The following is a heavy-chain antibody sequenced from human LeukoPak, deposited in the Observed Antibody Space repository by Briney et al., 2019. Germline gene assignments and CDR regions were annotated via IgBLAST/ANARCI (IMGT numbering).Heavy chain of an antibody. CDR3: ARGIVVVPAAMGLSWFDP. V-gene: IGHV1-46*03. CDR1: GYTFTSYY. Sequence: ASVKVSCKASGYTFTSYYMHWVRQAPGQGLEWMGIINPSGGSTNYAQKFQGRVTMTRDTSTSTVYMELSSLRSEDTAVYYCARGIVVVPAAMGLSWFDPWGQGTLVTVSS. D-gene: IGHD2-2*01. J-gene: IGHJ5*02. CDR2: INPSGGST.